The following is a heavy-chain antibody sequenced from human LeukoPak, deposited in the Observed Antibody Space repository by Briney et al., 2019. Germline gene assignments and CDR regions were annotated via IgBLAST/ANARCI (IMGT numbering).Heavy chain of an antibody. J-gene: IGHJ6*03. CDR3: ARVEEGYGSGRRENYYYYYMDV. V-gene: IGHV4-59*01. D-gene: IGHD3-10*01. CDR2: IHYTGST. CDR1: GGSISSYY. Sequence: SETLSLTCTVSGGSISSYYWSWIRQPPRKGLQWIGYIHYTGSTNYNPSLKSRVTISVNTSKNQFSLKLSSVTAADTAVYYCARVEEGYGSGRRENYYYYYMDVWGKGTAVTISS.